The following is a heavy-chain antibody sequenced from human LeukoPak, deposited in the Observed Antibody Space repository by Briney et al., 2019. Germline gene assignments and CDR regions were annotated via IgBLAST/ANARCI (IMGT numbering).Heavy chain of an antibody. V-gene: IGHV3-30*03. CDR3: ADLDLTDY. CDR1: GFTFSSYG. CDR2: ISYDGSNK. J-gene: IGHJ4*02. Sequence: GGSLRLSCAASGFTFSSYGMHWVRQAPGKGLEWVAVISYDGSNKYYADSVKGRFTISRDNSKNTLYPQMNSLRAEDTAVYYCADLDLTDYWGQGTLVTVSS.